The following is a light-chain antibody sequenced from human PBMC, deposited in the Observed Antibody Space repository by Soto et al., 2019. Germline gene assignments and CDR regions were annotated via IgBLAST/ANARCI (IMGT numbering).Light chain of an antibody. V-gene: IGLV2-14*03. Sequence: QSALTQPASVSGSPGQSITISCTGTSSDVGGYNYVSWFQQHPGKAPKLKIYEVSNRPSGVSNRFSGSKSGNTASLTISGLQAEDEADYYCSSYTSISTLGGVFGGGTKPTVL. CDR1: SSDVGGYNY. CDR2: EVS. CDR3: SSYTSISTLGGV. J-gene: IGLJ2*01.